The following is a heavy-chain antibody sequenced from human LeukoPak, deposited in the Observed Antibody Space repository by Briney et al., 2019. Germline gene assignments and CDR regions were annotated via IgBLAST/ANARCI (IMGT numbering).Heavy chain of an antibody. CDR1: GFTFNTYG. V-gene: IGHV3-30*02. Sequence: GGSLRLSCAASGFTFNTYGMNWVRQAPGKGLGWVAFIRYDGSNKYYADSVKGRFTISRDNSKNTLYLQMDSLRAEDTAVYYCAKDGGYYSGYFDYWGQGTLVTVSS. CDR2: IRYDGSNK. J-gene: IGHJ4*02. D-gene: IGHD3-22*01. CDR3: AKDGGYYSGYFDY.